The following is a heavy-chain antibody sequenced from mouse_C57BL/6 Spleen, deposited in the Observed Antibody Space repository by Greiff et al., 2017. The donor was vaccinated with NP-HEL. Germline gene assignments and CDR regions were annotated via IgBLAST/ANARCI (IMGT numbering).Heavy chain of an antibody. CDR1: GFTFSDYG. J-gene: IGHJ3*01. Sequence: DVQLVESGGGLVKPGGSLKLSCAASGFTFSDYGMHWVRQAPEKGLEWVAYISSGSSTIYYADTVKGRFTISRDNAKNTLFLQMTSLRSEDTAMYYCARGGYGSSYGFAYWGQGTLVTVSA. CDR3: ARGGYGSSYGFAY. V-gene: IGHV5-17*01. CDR2: ISSGSSTI. D-gene: IGHD1-1*01.